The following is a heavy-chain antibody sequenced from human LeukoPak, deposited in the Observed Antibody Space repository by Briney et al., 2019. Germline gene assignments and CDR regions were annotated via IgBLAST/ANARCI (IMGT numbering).Heavy chain of an antibody. CDR2: IIPIFGTA. D-gene: IGHD5-12*01. Sequence: GSSVKVSCMACGGTFSSYAISWVRQARGQGREWMGGIIPIFGTANYAQKFQGRVTITADKSTSTAYMELRSLTSEATAVSNCARAWAFSRYDLVATTHYFDNWGQGTLVTVSS. CDR3: ARAWAFSRYDLVATTHYFDN. V-gene: IGHV1-69*06. J-gene: IGHJ4*02. CDR1: GGTFSSYA.